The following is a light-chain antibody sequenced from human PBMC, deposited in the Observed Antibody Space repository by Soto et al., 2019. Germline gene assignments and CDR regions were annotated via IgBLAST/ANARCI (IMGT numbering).Light chain of an antibody. V-gene: IGLV1-51*01. CDR3: GTWDSSLSAWV. Sequence: QSVLTQPPSVSAAPGQTVTISCSGSRSNIGNNYVSWYQRLPGTAPKLLIYDNNKRPSGIPDRFSGSKSGTSATLGITGLQTGDEADYYCGTWDSSLSAWVFGGGTKLTVL. CDR2: DNN. J-gene: IGLJ3*02. CDR1: RSNIGNNY.